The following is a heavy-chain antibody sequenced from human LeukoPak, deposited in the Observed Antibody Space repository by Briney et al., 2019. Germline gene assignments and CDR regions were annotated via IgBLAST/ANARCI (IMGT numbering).Heavy chain of an antibody. J-gene: IGHJ5*02. CDR2: IKQDGSEK. CDR1: GFTFSSYW. V-gene: IGHV3-7*01. Sequence: GGSLRLSCAASGFTFSSYWMSWVRQAPGKGQEWVANIKQDGSEKYYVDSVKGRFTISRDNAKNSLYLQMNSLRAEDTAVYYCARWVVVPASKTLPPPYNWFDPWGQGTLVTVSS. CDR3: ARWVVVPASKTLPPPYNWFDP. D-gene: IGHD2-2*01.